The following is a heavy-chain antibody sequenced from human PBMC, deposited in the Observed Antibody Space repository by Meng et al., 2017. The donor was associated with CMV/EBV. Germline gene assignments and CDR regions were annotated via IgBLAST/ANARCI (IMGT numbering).Heavy chain of an antibody. V-gene: IGHV3-48*03. CDR2: ISVPVNII. D-gene: IGHD3-10*01. CDR3: ARDRWVFYGSGSYYLYYYYYGMDV. CDR1: GFTFRSHE. J-gene: IGHJ6*02. Sequence: GESLKISCAASGFTFRSHEMNRVRQAPGKGLEWISYISVPVNIIYYADSVKGRFTISRDNAKNSLYLQMNSLRAEDTAVYYCARDRWVFYGSGSYYLYYYYYGMDVWGQGTTVTVSS.